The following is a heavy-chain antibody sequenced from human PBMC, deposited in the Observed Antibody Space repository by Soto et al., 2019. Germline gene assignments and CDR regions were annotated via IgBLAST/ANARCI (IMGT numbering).Heavy chain of an antibody. J-gene: IGHJ4*02. Sequence: ALRLSCAASGFTFSSYAMHWVRQAPGKGLEWVAVISYDGSNKYYADSVKGRFTISRDNSKNTLYLQMNSLRAEDTAVYYCAREEGVVVTASRGGLDYWGQGTLVTVYS. CDR1: GFTFSSYA. CDR3: AREEGVVVTASRGGLDY. V-gene: IGHV3-30-3*01. CDR2: ISYDGSNK. D-gene: IGHD2-21*02.